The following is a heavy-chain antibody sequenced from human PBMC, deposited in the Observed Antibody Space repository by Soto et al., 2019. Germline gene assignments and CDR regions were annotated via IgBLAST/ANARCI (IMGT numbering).Heavy chain of an antibody. J-gene: IGHJ4*02. CDR2: ISGSGGST. D-gene: IGHD5-18*01. V-gene: IGHV3-23*01. CDR1: GFTFSSYA. Sequence: SGGSLRLSCAASGFTFSSYAMSWVRQAPGKGLEWVSAISGSGGSTYYADSVKGRFTISRDNSKNTLYLQMNSLRAGDTAVYYCAKVLYSYGFAFDYWGQGTLVTVSS. CDR3: AKVLYSYGFAFDY.